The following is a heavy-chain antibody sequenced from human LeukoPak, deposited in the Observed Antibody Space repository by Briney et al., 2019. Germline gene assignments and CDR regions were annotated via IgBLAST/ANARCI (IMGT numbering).Heavy chain of an antibody. CDR3: ARHTYYDFWSGYYDAFDI. J-gene: IGHJ3*02. V-gene: IGHV4-39*01. CDR2: IYYSGST. D-gene: IGHD3-3*01. CDR1: GGSISSSSYY. Sequence: SETLSLTCTASGGSISSSSYYWGWIRQPPGKWLEWIGSIYYSGSTYYNPSLKSRVTISVDTSKNQFSLKLSSVTAADTAVYYCARHTYYDFWSGYYDAFDIWGQGTMVTVSS.